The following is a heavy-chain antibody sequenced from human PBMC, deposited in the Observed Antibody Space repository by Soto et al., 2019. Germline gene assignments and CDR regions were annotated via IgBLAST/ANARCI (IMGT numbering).Heavy chain of an antibody. Sequence: SETLSLTCAVYGGSLSGYYWSWIRQPPGKGLEWIGEINHSGSTNYNPSLKSRVTISVDTSKNQFSLKLSSVTAADTAVYYCARDRPLMDVWGQGTTVTVSS. CDR3: ARDRPLMDV. CDR2: INHSGST. V-gene: IGHV4-34*01. CDR1: GGSLSGYY. J-gene: IGHJ6*02.